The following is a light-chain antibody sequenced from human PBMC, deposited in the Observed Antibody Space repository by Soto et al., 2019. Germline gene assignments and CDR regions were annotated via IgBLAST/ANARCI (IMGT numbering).Light chain of an antibody. V-gene: IGKV3-20*01. CDR1: QDIGTNY. CDR3: QHYASSPIT. Sequence: DIVLTQSPATLSLSPGERATLSCRASQDIGTNYLVWYQQKPGQAPRLLIYASTSRATGIPDRFSGSGSGTDFTLTITRLEPEDFAVYICQHYASSPITVGQGTKVDIK. J-gene: IGKJ2*01. CDR2: AST.